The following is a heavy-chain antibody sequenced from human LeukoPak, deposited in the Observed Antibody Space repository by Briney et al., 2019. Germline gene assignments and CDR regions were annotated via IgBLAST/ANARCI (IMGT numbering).Heavy chain of an antibody. CDR2: INPNSGGT. J-gene: IGHJ4*02. CDR1: GYTFTSYY. CDR3: ARAVNYYDSSGYQDFDY. V-gene: IGHV1-2*02. Sequence: ASVKVSCKASGYTFTSYYMHWVRQAPGQGLEWMGWINPNSGGTNYAQKFQGRVTMTRDTSISTAYMELSRLRSDDTAVYYCARAVNYYDSSGYQDFDYWGQGTLVTVSS. D-gene: IGHD3-22*01.